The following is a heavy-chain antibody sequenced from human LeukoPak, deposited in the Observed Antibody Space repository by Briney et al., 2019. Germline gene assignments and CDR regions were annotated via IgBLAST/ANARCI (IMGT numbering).Heavy chain of an antibody. CDR3: AELGISMIGGV. CDR1: GFTFSSYS. Sequence: GGSLRLSCAASGFTFSSYSMNWVRQAPGKGLEWVSYISSSGSTIYYADSVKGRFTISRDNAKNSLYLQMNSLRAEDTAVYYWAELGISMIGGVWGKGTTVTHSS. V-gene: IGHV3-48*04. J-gene: IGHJ6*03. D-gene: IGHD3-10*02. CDR2: ISSSGSTI.